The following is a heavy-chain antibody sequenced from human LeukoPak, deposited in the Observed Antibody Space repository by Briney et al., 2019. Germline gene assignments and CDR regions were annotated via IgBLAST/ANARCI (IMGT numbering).Heavy chain of an antibody. Sequence: SETLSLTCTVSSGSISSSNYYWGWIRQPPGKGLEWIGSIHYSGSTYYNPSLKSRVTISVDTSKNQFSLKLSSVTAADTAVYYCARAGYSSSWYPPYYYYYMDVWGKGTTVTVSS. D-gene: IGHD6-13*01. J-gene: IGHJ6*03. CDR2: IHYSGST. CDR3: ARAGYSSSWYPPYYYYYMDV. CDR1: SGSISSSNYY. V-gene: IGHV4-39*07.